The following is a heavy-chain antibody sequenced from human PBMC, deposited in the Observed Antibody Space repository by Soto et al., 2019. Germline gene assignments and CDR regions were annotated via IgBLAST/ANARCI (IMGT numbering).Heavy chain of an antibody. CDR2: SWHDGRHL. CDR3: ARDSGACTPGECYSHGFDL. D-gene: IGHD2-21*01. CDR1: GFTLDTYG. J-gene: IGHJ3*01. Sequence: QEQLVESGGGMVQPGGSLRLSCAVSGFTLDTYGMHWVRQAAGQGLEWVAVSWHDGRHLDYADSVRGRFTVFRDDSKNTLFLEMNGLRGADTSVYYCARDSGACTPGECYSHGFDLWGPWTLVTVSS. V-gene: IGHV3-33*01.